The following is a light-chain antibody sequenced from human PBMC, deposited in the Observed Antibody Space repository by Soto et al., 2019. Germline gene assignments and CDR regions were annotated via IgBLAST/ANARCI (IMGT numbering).Light chain of an antibody. J-gene: IGLJ2*01. CDR3: TSYAGSNIPVV. Sequence: QAVVTQPPSASGSPGQSVTISCTGTSSDVGGYNFVSWYQQHPGKAPKLMIYEVTKRPSGVPDRFSGSKSGNTASLTVSGLQGEDEADYYCTSYAGSNIPVVFGGGTQLTVL. CDR1: SSDVGGYNF. CDR2: EVT. V-gene: IGLV2-8*01.